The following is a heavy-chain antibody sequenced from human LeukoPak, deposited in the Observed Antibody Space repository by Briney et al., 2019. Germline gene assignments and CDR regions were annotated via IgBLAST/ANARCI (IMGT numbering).Heavy chain of an antibody. V-gene: IGHV1-2*02. CDR2: INPNSGGT. CDR1: GYTFTGYY. CDR3: ARVPRDFYDSRGYYYGLVGAFDI. D-gene: IGHD3-22*01. Sequence: ASVKVSCKASGYTFTGYYMHWVRQAPGQGLEWVGWINPNSGGTNYAQKFQGRVTMTRDTSISTAYMELSRLRSDDTAVYYCARVPRDFYDSRGYYYGLVGAFDIWGQGTMVTVSS. J-gene: IGHJ3*02.